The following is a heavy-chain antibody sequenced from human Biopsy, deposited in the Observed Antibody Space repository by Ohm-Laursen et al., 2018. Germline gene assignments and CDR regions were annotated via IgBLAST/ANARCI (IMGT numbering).Heavy chain of an antibody. D-gene: IGHD2-21*01. Sequence: SLRLSCAASGFTFSSYYMSWVRLAPGKGLEWVATINQDGSVKNYVDSVKGRFTISRDNAENSVYLQMSSLRSEDRAVYYCARSLWPEDYWGQGTLVTVSS. CDR1: GFTFSSYY. J-gene: IGHJ4*02. CDR3: ARSLWPEDY. V-gene: IGHV3-7*01. CDR2: INQDGSVK.